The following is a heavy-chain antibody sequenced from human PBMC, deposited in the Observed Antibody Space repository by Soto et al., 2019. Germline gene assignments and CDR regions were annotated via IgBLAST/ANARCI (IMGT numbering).Heavy chain of an antibody. D-gene: IGHD3-22*01. CDR1: GGSISSGDYY. CDR3: ARVGGGSYYDSSGYHHYRLAP. Sequence: SETLSLTCTVSGGSISSGDYYWSWIRQPPGKGLEWIGYIYYSGSTYYNPSLKSRVTISVDTSKNQFSLKLSSVTAADTAVYYCARVGGGSYYDSSGYHHYRLAPWGQGTLVPVSS. J-gene: IGHJ5*02. V-gene: IGHV4-30-4*01. CDR2: IYYSGST.